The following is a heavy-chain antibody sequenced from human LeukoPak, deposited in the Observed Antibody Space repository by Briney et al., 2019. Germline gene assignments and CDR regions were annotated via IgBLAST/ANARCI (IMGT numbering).Heavy chain of an antibody. CDR1: GFTFSSYW. CDR3: VPTDSSGLD. J-gene: IGHJ4*02. Sequence: PGGSLRLSCAASGFTFSSYWMSWVRQAPGKGLEWVANIKQDGSEKYYVDSVKGRFTISRDNAKNSLFLQMNSLRAEDTAMYYCVPTDSSGLDWGQGTLVTVSS. CDR2: IKQDGSEK. V-gene: IGHV3-7*01. D-gene: IGHD3-22*01.